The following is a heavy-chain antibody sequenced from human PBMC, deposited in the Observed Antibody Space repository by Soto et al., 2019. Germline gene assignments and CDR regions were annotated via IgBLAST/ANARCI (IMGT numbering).Heavy chain of an antibody. V-gene: IGHV3-66*01. CDR2: IYSGGST. Sequence: GGSLRLSCAASGFTVSSNYMSWVRQAPGKGLEWVSVIYSGGSTYYADSVKGRFTISRDNSKSTLYLQMKSLRAEDTAVYYCARGLSPRTLPPGLLLSHYYYMDVWGKGTTVTVSS. J-gene: IGHJ6*03. CDR1: GFTVSSNY. D-gene: IGHD2-15*01. CDR3: ARGLSPRTLPPGLLLSHYYYMDV.